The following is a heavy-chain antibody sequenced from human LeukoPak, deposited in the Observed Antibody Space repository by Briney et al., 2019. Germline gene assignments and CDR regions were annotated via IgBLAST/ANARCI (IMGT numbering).Heavy chain of an antibody. D-gene: IGHD1/OR15-1a*01. J-gene: IGHJ4*02. CDR1: GFTFSSYG. Sequence: GGSLRLSCAASGFTFSSYGMHWVRQAPGKGPEWVALISHDGSSKYYADSVKGRFTISRDNSKNTLYLQMNSLRAEDTAVYYCAFRVQRLEQVVFDYWGQGALVIVSS. V-gene: IGHV3-30*03. CDR2: ISHDGSSK. CDR3: AFRVQRLEQVVFDY.